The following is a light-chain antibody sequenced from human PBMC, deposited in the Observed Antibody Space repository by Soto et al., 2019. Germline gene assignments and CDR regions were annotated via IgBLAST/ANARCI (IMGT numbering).Light chain of an antibody. Sequence: QSALAQPASVSGSPGQSITISCTGTNSDVGGYDHVSWFQQHPGKAPRLMIYDVTNRPSGVPNRFSGSKTGNTAVLIISGLQPEDEADYYCSSFTRSGTLAFGGGTKLTVL. CDR3: SSFTRSGTLA. V-gene: IGLV2-14*01. CDR1: NSDVGGYDH. CDR2: DVT. J-gene: IGLJ2*01.